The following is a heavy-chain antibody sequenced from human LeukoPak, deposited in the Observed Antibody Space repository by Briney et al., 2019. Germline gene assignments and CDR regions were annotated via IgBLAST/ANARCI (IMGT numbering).Heavy chain of an antibody. J-gene: IGHJ5*02. D-gene: IGHD2-21*02. Sequence: SETLSLTCTVSGDSLSTYYWTWIRQTPGKELEWIGFVASSGTSNYNPSLKSRVSISIDTSKNQFSLALTSVTPADTAVYYCARVVRGVVTSNWFDPWGQGTLVSVSS. CDR2: VASSGTS. V-gene: IGHV4-59*01. CDR3: ARVVRGVVTSNWFDP. CDR1: GDSLSTYY.